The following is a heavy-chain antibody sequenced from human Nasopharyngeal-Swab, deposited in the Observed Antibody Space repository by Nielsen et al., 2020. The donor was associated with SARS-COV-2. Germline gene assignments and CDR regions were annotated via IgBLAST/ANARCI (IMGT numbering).Heavy chain of an antibody. J-gene: IGHJ5*02. Sequence: ASVKVSCKASGYTFTSYAMNWARQAPGQGLEWMGWINTNTGNPTYAQGFTGRFVFSLDTSVSTAYLQISSLKAEDTAVYYCARDGLSLQYSSGWYGWFDPWGQGTLVTVSS. CDR3: ARDGLSLQYSSGWYGWFDP. CDR2: INTNTGNP. V-gene: IGHV7-4-1*02. CDR1: GYTFTSYA. D-gene: IGHD6-19*01.